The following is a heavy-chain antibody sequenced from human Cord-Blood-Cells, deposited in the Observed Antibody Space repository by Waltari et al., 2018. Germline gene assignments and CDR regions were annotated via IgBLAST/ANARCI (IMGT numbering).Heavy chain of an antibody. V-gene: IGHV1-69*06. CDR2: IIPIFGTA. Sequence: QVQLVQSGAEVKKPGSSVKVSCKASGGTFSSYAISWVRQAPGHGLEWMGGIIPIFGTANYAQKFQGRVTITADKSTSTAYMELSSLRSEDTAVYYCARVSDYYGSGSYYYYYYGMDVWGQGTTVTVSS. J-gene: IGHJ6*02. D-gene: IGHD3-10*01. CDR1: GGTFSSYA. CDR3: ARVSDYYGSGSYYYYYYGMDV.